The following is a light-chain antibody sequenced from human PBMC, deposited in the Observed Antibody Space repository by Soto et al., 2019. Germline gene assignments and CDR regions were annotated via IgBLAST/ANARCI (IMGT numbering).Light chain of an antibody. CDR1: QSISSH. V-gene: IGKV3-11*01. Sequence: EIVLTQSPATLSLSPGERATLSCRASQSISSHLAWYQQKPGLAPRLLMYDASNRATGIPARFSGGGSGTDFTLTISSLEPEDLAVYYCQQRNNWPLTFGGGTKVEIK. CDR3: QQRNNWPLT. CDR2: DAS. J-gene: IGKJ4*01.